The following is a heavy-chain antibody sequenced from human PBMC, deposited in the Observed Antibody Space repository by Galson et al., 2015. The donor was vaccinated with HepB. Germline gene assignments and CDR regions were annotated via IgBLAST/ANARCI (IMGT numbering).Heavy chain of an antibody. D-gene: IGHD5-18*01. J-gene: IGHJ4*02. CDR1: GFTFSDYA. Sequence: SLRLSCAASGFTFSDYAMHWVRQAPGKGLEWVAVISDDGSDKYYVDSVKGRFSISRDSSKNTLYLQMSSLRAEDTAVYYCAKHGYTYGLGFFFDYWGQGTLVTVSS. CDR3: AKHGYTYGLGFFFDY. V-gene: IGHV3-30*18. CDR2: ISDDGSDK.